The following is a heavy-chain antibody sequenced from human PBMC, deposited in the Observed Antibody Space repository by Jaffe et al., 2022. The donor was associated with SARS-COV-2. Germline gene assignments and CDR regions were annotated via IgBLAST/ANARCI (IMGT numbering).Heavy chain of an antibody. CDR2: IYRSGGT. V-gene: IGHV4-4*02. CDR1: GGSISTSNW. J-gene: IGHJ3*02. CDR3: ARGSADSGSYYRAFDI. Sequence: QVQLQESGPGLVKPSGTLSLTCAVSGGSISTSNWWSWLRQPPGKGLEWVGEIYRSGGTNYNPSLRIRVTISLDKSRNQFSLNLSSLTAADTAVYYCARGSADSGSYYRAFDIWGQGTMVTVSS. D-gene: IGHD1-26*01.